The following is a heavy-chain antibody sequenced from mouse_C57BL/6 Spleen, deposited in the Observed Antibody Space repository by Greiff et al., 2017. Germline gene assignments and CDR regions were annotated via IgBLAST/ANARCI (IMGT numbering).Heavy chain of an antibody. D-gene: IGHD2-10*01. CDR2: INPNNGGT. V-gene: IGHV1-22*01. CDR1: GYTFTDYN. Sequence: EVHLVESGPELVKPGASVKMSCKASGYTFTDYNMHWVKQSHGKSLEWIGYINPNNGGTSYNQKFKGKATLTVNKSSSTAYMELRSLTSEDSAVYYCARPTMYYFDYWGQGTTLTVSS. J-gene: IGHJ2*01. CDR3: ARPTMYYFDY.